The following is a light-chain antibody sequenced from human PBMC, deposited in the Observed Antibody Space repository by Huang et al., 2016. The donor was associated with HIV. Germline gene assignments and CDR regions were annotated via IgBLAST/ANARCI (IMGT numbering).Light chain of an antibody. CDR3: QQSGSSLWT. CDR1: QSVSSSY. Sequence: EIVLTQSPGTLSLSPGERDTLSCRASQSVSSSYLAWYQQKPGQAPRLLLYGAASKATGIPDRFSGSGSGTDFTLTISRLEPEDFAVYYCQQSGSSLWTFGQGTKVEIK. J-gene: IGKJ1*01. V-gene: IGKV3-20*01. CDR2: GAA.